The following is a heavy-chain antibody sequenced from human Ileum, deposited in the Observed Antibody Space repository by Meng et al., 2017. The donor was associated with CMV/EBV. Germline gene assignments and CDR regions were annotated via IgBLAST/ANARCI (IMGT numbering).Heavy chain of an antibody. J-gene: IGHJ4*02. Sequence: GESLKTSCAASGFTFSNYWMSWVRQAPGKGLEWVANIKQNGSEKYYVDSVKGRFTISRDNAKNSLYLQMNSLRAEDTAVYYCARDWGYSYGTDWGQGTLVTVSS. CDR1: GFTFSNYW. V-gene: IGHV3-7*01. D-gene: IGHD5-18*01. CDR3: ARDWGYSYGTD. CDR2: IKQNGSEK.